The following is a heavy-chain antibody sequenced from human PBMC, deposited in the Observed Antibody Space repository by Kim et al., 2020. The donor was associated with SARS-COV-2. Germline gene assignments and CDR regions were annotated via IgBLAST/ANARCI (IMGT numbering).Heavy chain of an antibody. Sequence: GGSLRLSCAASGFTFNTYGIHWVRQAPGKGMEWVAVISYDGSHKYYADSVKGRFTTSRDNSKNTLYLQMNSLRIEDTAVYYCAKSFSGSYFGYDYWGQGTLVTVSS. D-gene: IGHD1-26*01. CDR2: ISYDGSHK. V-gene: IGHV3-30*18. J-gene: IGHJ4*02. CDR3: AKSFSGSYFGYDY. CDR1: GFTFNTYG.